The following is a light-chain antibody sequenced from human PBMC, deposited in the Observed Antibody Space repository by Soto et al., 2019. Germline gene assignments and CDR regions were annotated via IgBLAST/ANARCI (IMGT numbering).Light chain of an antibody. CDR1: QSVSDK. Sequence: EIVLTHSPCTLALSPVERATLSCSASQSVSDKLAWYQQKPGQAPRLLIYGASNRATGIPDRFSGSGSGTDFTLTISRLEPEDFAVYYCQQYSSSPPITFGQGTRLEIK. CDR2: GAS. V-gene: IGKV3-20*01. J-gene: IGKJ5*01. CDR3: QQYSSSPPIT.